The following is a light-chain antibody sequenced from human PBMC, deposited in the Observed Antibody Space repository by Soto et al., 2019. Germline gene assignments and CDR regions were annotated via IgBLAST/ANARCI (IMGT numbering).Light chain of an antibody. J-gene: IGKJ5*01. CDR1: QTVSSTY. CDR2: GVS. CDR3: QHYGTSFA. Sequence: EIVMTQSPGTLSFSPGARDTLACRASQTVSSTYLAWYQQKPGQAPRLLMYGVSSRATGIPDRFSGSGAGTDFTLTISRLGPDDFAVYYCQHYGTSFAVGQVTRLEIK. V-gene: IGKV3-20*01.